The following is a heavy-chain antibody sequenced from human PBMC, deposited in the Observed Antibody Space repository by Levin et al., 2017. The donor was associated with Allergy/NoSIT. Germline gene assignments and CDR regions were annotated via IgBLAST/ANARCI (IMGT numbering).Heavy chain of an antibody. CDR2: ISSSSSYT. CDR3: ARERRYYDYVWGSFRPGGMDV. Sequence: SCAASGFTFSDYYMSWIRQAPGKGLEWVSYISSSSSYTNYADSVKGRFTISRDNAKNSLYLQMNSLRAEDTAVYYCARERRYYDYVWGSFRPGGMDVWGQGTTVTVSS. V-gene: IGHV3-11*05. D-gene: IGHD3-16*02. J-gene: IGHJ6*02. CDR1: GFTFSDYY.